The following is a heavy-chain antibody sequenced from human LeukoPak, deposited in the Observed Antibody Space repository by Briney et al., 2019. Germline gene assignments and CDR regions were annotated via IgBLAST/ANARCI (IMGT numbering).Heavy chain of an antibody. CDR2: IRYDESDK. V-gene: IGHV3-30*02. CDR1: GFTFSHYG. Sequence: GGSLRLSCATSGFTFSHYGMHWVRQPPGRGLDWVAHIRYDESDKYYADSVKGRFTISRDISKNTVYLQMNSLRAEDTAVYYCARDRASLWDPMDVWGKGTTVTISS. D-gene: IGHD3-16*01. J-gene: IGHJ6*03. CDR3: ARDRASLWDPMDV.